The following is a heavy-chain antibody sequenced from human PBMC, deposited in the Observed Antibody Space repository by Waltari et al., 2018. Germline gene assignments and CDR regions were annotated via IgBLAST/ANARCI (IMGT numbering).Heavy chain of an antibody. D-gene: IGHD5-18*01. CDR3: VREKYSNGWYGYFEF. J-gene: IGHJ4*02. Sequence: QVQLMQSGTEVKKPGASVKISCKASGYIFANFYIHWVRQAPGQGLDWMGEINPGGTTTHFSQKSQARITVTRDPSTDTVYMELSSLTSEDTAVYYCVREKYSNGWYGYFEFWGQGTLVTVSS. CDR2: INPGGTTT. V-gene: IGHV1-46*01. CDR1: GYIFANFY.